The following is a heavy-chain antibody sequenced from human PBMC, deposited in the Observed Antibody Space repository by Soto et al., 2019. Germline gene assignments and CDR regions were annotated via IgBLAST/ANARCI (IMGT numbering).Heavy chain of an antibody. D-gene: IGHD4-4*01. J-gene: IGHJ6*02. CDR1: GFTVSSNY. V-gene: IGHV3-53*01. CDR2: IYSGGST. Sequence: GGSLNLSWAAAGFTVSSNYMSCVREAPGKGLEWVSVIYSGGSTYYADSVKGRFTISRVNSKNTLYLQLNSLRAEDTAVYYCARESGPLHKAFYYGMDVWGQGTTVTVSS. CDR3: ARESGPLHKAFYYGMDV.